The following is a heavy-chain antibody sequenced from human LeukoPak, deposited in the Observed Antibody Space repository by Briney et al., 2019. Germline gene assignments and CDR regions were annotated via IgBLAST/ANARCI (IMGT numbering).Heavy chain of an antibody. J-gene: IGHJ4*02. V-gene: IGHV3-23*01. CDR1: GFTFSSYA. CDR2: ISGSGGST. CDR3: AKDEHVLRFLEWFFDY. Sequence: GVLRLSCAASGFTFSSYAMSWVRQAPGKGLEWVSAISGSGGSTYYADSVKGRFTISRDNSKNTLYLQMNSLRAEDTAVYYCAKDEHVLRFLEWFFDYWGQGTLVTVSS. D-gene: IGHD3-3*01.